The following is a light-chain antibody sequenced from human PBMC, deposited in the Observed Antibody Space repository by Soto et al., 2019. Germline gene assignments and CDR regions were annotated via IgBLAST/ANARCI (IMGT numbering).Light chain of an antibody. J-gene: IGKJ1*01. CDR2: GAS. CDR1: QTVTTDY. CDR3: QQYSGLPWT. V-gene: IGKV3-20*01. Sequence: EIVLTQSPDTLALSPGESATLSCRASQTVTTDYLAWYQQRPGQPPRLLIYGASSRATGIPDRFSGSGSGTDFTLTISRLEPEDFAVYYCQQYSGLPWTFGQGAKVEIK.